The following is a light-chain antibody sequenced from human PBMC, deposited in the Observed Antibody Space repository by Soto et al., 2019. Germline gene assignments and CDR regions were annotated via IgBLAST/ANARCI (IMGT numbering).Light chain of an antibody. J-gene: IGKJ5*01. V-gene: IGKV3-20*01. Sequence: EIVLTQSPGTLSLSPGERATLSCRASQSVPRSYLAWYQQKPGQAPRLLIYGTSSRATGIPDRFSGSGSGTDFTLTISRLEPEDFAVCYWQQYGSSITFGQGTRLEIK. CDR3: QQYGSSIT. CDR1: QSVPRSY. CDR2: GTS.